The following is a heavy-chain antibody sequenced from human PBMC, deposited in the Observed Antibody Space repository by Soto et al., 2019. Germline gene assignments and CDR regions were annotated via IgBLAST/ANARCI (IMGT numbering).Heavy chain of an antibody. D-gene: IGHD4-4*01. CDR1: GFTFSSHG. V-gene: IGHV3-30*18. CDR2: ISNDGSKK. CDR3: VKGRGGDGYSPFDY. J-gene: IGHJ4*02. Sequence: QVQLVESGGGVVQPGRSLRLSCAASGFTFSSHGMHWVRQAPGKGLEWVAVISNDGSKKYYVDSVKGRFTISRDNSENTLYLEMNSLRVDDTAVYYCVKGRGGDGYSPFDYWGQGTLVTVSS.